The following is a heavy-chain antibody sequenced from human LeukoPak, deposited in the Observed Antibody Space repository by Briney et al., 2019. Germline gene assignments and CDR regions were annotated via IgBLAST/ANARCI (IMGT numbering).Heavy chain of an antibody. CDR3: ARWVDAFDV. V-gene: IGHV4-31*02. CDR2: IYYRGTT. CDR1: GASVSSDGYY. J-gene: IGHJ3*01. Sequence: SETLSLTCHVSGASVSSDGYYWSWVRQHPGKGLQWIGYIYYRGTTFYKPSLKSRVSISIDTSTNQFSLKLSSVTAADTAVYYCARWVDAFDVWGQGTMVTVSS.